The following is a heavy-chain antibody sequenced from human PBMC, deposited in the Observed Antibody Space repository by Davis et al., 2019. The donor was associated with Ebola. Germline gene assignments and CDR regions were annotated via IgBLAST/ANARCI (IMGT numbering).Heavy chain of an antibody. Sequence: ASVKVSCKASGGTFSSYAISWVRQAPGQGLEWMGIINPSGGSTSYAQKFQGRVTMTRDTSTSTVYMELSSLGSEDTAVYYCARELADYGGNLPGYYYYGMDVWGQGTTVTVSS. V-gene: IGHV1-46*01. D-gene: IGHD4-23*01. CDR3: ARELADYGGNLPGYYYYGMDV. J-gene: IGHJ6*02. CDR2: INPSGGST. CDR1: GGTFSSYA.